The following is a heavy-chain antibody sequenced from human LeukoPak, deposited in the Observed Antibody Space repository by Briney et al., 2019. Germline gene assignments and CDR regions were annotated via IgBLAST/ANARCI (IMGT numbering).Heavy chain of an antibody. CDR2: IWYDGSQK. D-gene: IGHD3-10*01. CDR1: GFTFSNYG. J-gene: IGHJ4*02. CDR3: ARYGSGKNFHS. V-gene: IGHV3-33*08. Sequence: GRSLRPCCEPSGFTFSNYGIHWVRQAPGKGLEWVAVIWYDGSQKYYADSVKGRFTISRDNSRNTLFLQMNSLRAEDTAVYYCARYGSGKNFHSWGQGTLVTVSS.